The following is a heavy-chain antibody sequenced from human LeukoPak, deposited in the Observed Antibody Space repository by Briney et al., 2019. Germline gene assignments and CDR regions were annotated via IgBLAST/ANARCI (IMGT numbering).Heavy chain of an antibody. CDR2: INQDESEK. J-gene: IGHJ5*02. D-gene: IGHD2-2*01. CDR1: GFPFSSYW. V-gene: IGHV3-7*01. CDR3: ARVPRSYCSSTSCYLGGVWFDP. Sequence: GGSLRLSCAAYGFPFSSYWMSWARQAPGKGLEWVANINQDESEKYYVGSVRGRFTISRDNAKNSLYLQMNSLRAEDTAVYYCARVPRSYCSSTSCYLGGVWFDPWAQETLVTVSS.